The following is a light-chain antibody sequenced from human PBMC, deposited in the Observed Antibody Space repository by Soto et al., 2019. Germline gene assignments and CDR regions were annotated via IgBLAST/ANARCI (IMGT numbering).Light chain of an antibody. Sequence: EIVMTESPATLSVSPGERATLSCRASQSVSSNLAWYQQKPGQAPRLLIYGASTRATGIPARFSGSGSGTECTLTISSLQSEDFAVYYCQQYNNWHPLTFGGGTKVEIK. CDR1: QSVSSN. CDR2: GAS. V-gene: IGKV3-15*01. J-gene: IGKJ4*01. CDR3: QQYNNWHPLT.